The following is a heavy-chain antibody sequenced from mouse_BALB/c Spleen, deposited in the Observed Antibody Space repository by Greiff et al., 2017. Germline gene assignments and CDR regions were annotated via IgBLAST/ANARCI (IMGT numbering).Heavy chain of an antibody. CDR2: SYWDDNK. CDR3: ARGRLYYGGSYGEIDY. V-gene: IGHV8-12*01. Sequence: QVTLKVSGPGILQPSQTLSLTCSFSGFSLSTSGMGLSWIRQPSGKGLVWLAHSYWDDNKRYNPSLKSRLTISKDTSSNQVFLKITSVDTADTATYYCARGRLYYGGSYGEIDYWGQGTSVTVSS. D-gene: IGHD1-1*01. J-gene: IGHJ4*01. CDR1: GFSLSTSGMG.